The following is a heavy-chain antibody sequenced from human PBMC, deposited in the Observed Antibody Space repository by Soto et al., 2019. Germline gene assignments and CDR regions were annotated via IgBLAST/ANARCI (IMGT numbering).Heavy chain of an antibody. CDR1: GFTFSSYV. CDR2: ISGSGGST. V-gene: IGHV3-23*01. CDR3: AKDREHHFDY. D-gene: IGHD1-26*01. J-gene: IGHJ4*02. Sequence: GESLKISCAASGFTFSSYVMSWVRQAPGKGLEWVSAISGSGGSTYYADSVKGRFTISRDNSKNTLYLQMNSLRAEDTAVYYCAKDREHHFDYWGQGPLVTVSS.